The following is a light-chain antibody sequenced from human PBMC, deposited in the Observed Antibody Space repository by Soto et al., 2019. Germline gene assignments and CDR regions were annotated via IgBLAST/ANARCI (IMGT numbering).Light chain of an antibody. CDR2: GAS. CDR1: ENVRTF. J-gene: IGKJ5*01. V-gene: IGKV3-20*01. CDR3: QQYGSSPSIT. Sequence: EVVLTQSPATLSLSPGERATLSFSASENVRTFVDWYQQKPGQAPRLLIHGASNRATGIPARFSGSGSGTEFTLTISSLQSEDFAVYYCQQYGSSPSITFGQGTRLEIK.